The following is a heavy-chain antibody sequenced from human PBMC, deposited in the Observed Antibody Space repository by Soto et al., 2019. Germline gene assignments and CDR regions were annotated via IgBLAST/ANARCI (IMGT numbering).Heavy chain of an antibody. Sequence: GGSLRLSCAASGFTVSSNYMSWVRQAPGKGLEWVSVIYSGGSTYYADSVKGRFTISRDNSKNTLYLQMNSLRAEDTAVYYCARQQLVYAIGKGSYYFDYWGQGTLVTVSS. D-gene: IGHD2-8*01. V-gene: IGHV3-66*04. CDR1: GFTVSSNY. CDR2: IYSGGST. CDR3: ARQQLVYAIGKGSYYFDY. J-gene: IGHJ4*02.